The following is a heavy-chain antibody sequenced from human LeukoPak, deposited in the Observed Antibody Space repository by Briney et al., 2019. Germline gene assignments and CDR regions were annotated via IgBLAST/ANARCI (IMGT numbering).Heavy chain of an antibody. CDR2: IKQDGSEK. CDR1: GFTFTSYW. J-gene: IGHJ6*02. V-gene: IGHV3-7*01. Sequence: GGSLRLSCAASGFTFTSYWMSWVRQAPGKGLESVANIKQDGSEKYYVDSVKGRFTISRDNAKNSLYLQMNSLRAEDTAAYYCARDFDYYGSGSYDPRYYGMDVWGQGTTVTVSS. D-gene: IGHD3-10*01. CDR3: ARDFDYYGSGSYDPRYYGMDV.